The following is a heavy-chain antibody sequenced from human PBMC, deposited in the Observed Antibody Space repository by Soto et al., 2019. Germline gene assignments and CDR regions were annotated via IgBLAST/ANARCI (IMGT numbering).Heavy chain of an antibody. CDR1: GGSISSSSYY. Sequence: QLQLQESGPGLVKPSETLSLTCTVSGGSISSSSYYWGWIRQPPGKGLEWIGSIYYSGSTYYNPPLKSRVTISVDTSKNQFSLKLSSVTAADTAVYYCARTKAPPYTVTTVMSAFDIWGQGTMVTVSS. J-gene: IGHJ3*02. CDR3: ARTKAPPYTVTTVMSAFDI. V-gene: IGHV4-39*01. CDR2: IYYSGST. D-gene: IGHD4-17*01.